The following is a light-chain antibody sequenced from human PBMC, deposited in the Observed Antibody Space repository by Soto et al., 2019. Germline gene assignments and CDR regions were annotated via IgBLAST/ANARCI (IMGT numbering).Light chain of an antibody. Sequence: DIVXXXXPDXXXXXLGERXXXXXXXXQSVXXXSNXKNYLAWYQQKPGQPPKLLIYWASIRESGVPDRFSGSGSGTDFTLTITSLQAEDAAVYYCQQHHSNPRTFGQGTKVEIK. J-gene: IGKJ1*01. CDR3: QQHHSNPRT. V-gene: IGKV4-1*01. CDR1: QSVXXXSNXKNY. CDR2: WAS.